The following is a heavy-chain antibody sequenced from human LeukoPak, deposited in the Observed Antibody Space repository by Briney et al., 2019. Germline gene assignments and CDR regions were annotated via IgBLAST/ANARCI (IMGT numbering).Heavy chain of an antibody. V-gene: IGHV3-53*01. Sequence: GGSLRLSCAASGFTVSSNYMSWVRQAPGKGLEWVSVIYSGGSTYYADSVKGRLTISRDNAKKSLYLQMDSLRAEDTALYYCARRGYPYYYYMDVWGTGTTVTVSS. CDR3: ARRGYPYYYYMDV. J-gene: IGHJ6*03. CDR1: GFTVSSNY. CDR2: IYSGGST. D-gene: IGHD3-16*02.